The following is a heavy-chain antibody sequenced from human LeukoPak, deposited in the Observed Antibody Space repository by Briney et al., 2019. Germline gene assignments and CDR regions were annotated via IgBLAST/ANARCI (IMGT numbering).Heavy chain of an antibody. CDR3: VKSGGYGLIDY. CDR2: IYYTGST. CDR1: NGFDSYY. Sequence: SETLSLTCAVYNGFDSYYMTIVRQPPGKGLEWIGNIYYTGSTYYNASLQSRVTISIDTSKNQFSLRLNSVTAADTAMYYCVKSGGYGLIDYWGQGTLVTVSS. V-gene: IGHV4-59*04. J-gene: IGHJ4*02. D-gene: IGHD1-26*01.